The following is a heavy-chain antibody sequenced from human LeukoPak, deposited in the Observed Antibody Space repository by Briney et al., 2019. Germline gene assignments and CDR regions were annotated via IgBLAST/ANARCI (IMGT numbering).Heavy chain of an antibody. V-gene: IGHV3-23*01. CDR3: VEGGAARFDY. CDR1: GFTFSTFA. CDR2: IFPSGGEI. J-gene: IGHJ4*02. D-gene: IGHD5-18*01. Sequence: GGSLRLSCAASGFTFSTFAMIWVRQPPGKGLEWVSSIFPSGGEIHYADSVRGRFTISRDNSKNTVYLQMNSLRAEDTAVYYCVEGGAARFDYWGQGTLVAVSS.